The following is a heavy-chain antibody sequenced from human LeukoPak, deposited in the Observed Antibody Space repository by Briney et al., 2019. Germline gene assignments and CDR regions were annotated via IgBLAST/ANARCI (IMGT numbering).Heavy chain of an antibody. Sequence: KPSETLSLTCAVYGGSFSGYCWSWIRQPPGKGLEWIGEINHSGSTNYNPSLKSRVTISVDTSKNQFSLKLSSVTAADTAVYYCARGGIVATDGPATVQIDYWGQGTLVTVSS. CDR2: INHSGST. J-gene: IGHJ4*02. CDR3: ARGGIVATDGPATVQIDY. D-gene: IGHD5-12*01. CDR1: GGSFSGYC. V-gene: IGHV4-34*01.